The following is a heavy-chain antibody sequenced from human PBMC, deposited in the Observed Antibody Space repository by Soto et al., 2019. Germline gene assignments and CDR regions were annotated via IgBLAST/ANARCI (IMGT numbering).Heavy chain of an antibody. J-gene: IGHJ5*02. Sequence: EVQLVESGGGLVQSGGSLRLSCAASGFTFSSYCMNWVRQGPGKGLEWVANIKQDGSEIYYVDSVKGRFTISRDNAKSSLYLQMTSLRAEDTAVYHCAKSLPAIPGASWGQGTLVTVSS. CDR1: GFTFSSYC. CDR3: AKSLPAIPGAS. V-gene: IGHV3-7*02. CDR2: IKQDGSEI. D-gene: IGHD2-2*01.